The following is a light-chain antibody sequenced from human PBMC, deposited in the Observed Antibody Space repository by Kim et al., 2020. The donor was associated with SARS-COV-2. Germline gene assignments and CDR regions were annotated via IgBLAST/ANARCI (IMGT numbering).Light chain of an antibody. V-gene: IGLV3-19*01. CDR1: SLRSYY. CDR3: NSRDSNDNVV. Sequence: VALGQTVRITCQGDSLRSYYATWYQQKPGQAPILVIYGKNNRPSGIPDRFSGSSSGNTASLTITGAQAEDEADYYCNSRDSNDNVVFGGGTSLTVL. J-gene: IGLJ2*01. CDR2: GKN.